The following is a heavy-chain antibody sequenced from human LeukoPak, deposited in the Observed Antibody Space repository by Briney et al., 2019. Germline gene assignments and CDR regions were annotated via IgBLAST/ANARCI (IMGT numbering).Heavy chain of an antibody. D-gene: IGHD6-19*01. CDR3: ARVVLAVAGTGGRYFDY. CDR1: GFTFNDYY. Sequence: AGGSLRLSCAASGFTFNDYYMSWIRQAPGKGLEWVSYISSSGTTMYHEDSVKGRFTISRDNTKNSLYLRMNSLRAEDTAVYYCARVVLAVAGTGGRYFDYWGQGTLVTVSS. V-gene: IGHV3-11*01. J-gene: IGHJ4*02. CDR2: ISSSGTTM.